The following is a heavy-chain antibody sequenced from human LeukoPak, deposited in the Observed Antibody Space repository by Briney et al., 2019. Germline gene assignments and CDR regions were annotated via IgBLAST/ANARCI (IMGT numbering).Heavy chain of an antibody. CDR3: ARDEWDSSRDFDY. Sequence: GGSLRLSCAASGFTFSSYSMNWVRQAPGKGLEWVSSISSSSYIYYADLVKGRFTISRDNAKNSLYLQMNSLRAEDTAVYYCARDEWDSSRDFDYWGQGTLVTVSS. V-gene: IGHV3-21*01. J-gene: IGHJ4*02. D-gene: IGHD3-22*01. CDR2: ISSSSYI. CDR1: GFTFSSYS.